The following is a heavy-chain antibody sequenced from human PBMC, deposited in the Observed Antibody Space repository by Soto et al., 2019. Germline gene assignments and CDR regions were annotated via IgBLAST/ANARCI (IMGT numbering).Heavy chain of an antibody. CDR2: ISYDGSNK. CDR1: GFTFSSYG. J-gene: IGHJ4*02. Sequence: GGSLRLSCAASGFTFSSYGMHWVRQAPGKGLEWVAVISYDGSNKYYADSVKGRFTISRDNSKNTLYLQMNSLRAEDTAVYYCVKEVEGFDYWGQGTLVTVSS. D-gene: IGHD1-1*01. CDR3: VKEVEGFDY. V-gene: IGHV3-30*18.